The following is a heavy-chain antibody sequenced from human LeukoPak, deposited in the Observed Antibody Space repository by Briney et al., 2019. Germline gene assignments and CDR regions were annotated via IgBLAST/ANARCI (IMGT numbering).Heavy chain of an antibody. CDR3: ASRYSTLTGTTFYNWFDP. D-gene: IGHD1-7*01. J-gene: IGHJ5*02. CDR2: IIPILGIA. V-gene: IGHV1-69*04. CDR1: GYTFSSYA. Sequence: ASVKVSCKASGYTFSSYAISWVRQAPGQGLEWMGRIIPILGIANYAQKFQGRVTITADKSTSTAYMELSSLRSEDTAVYYCASRYSTLTGTTFYNWFDPWGQGTLVTVSS.